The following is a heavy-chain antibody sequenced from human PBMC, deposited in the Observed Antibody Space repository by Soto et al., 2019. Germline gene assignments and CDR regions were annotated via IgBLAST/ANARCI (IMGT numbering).Heavy chain of an antibody. D-gene: IGHD3-22*01. CDR1: GFTFSSYG. CDR3: AKDSCDYDSSGYHCAFFDY. CDR2: ISYDGSNK. J-gene: IGHJ4*02. V-gene: IGHV3-30*18. Sequence: PGGSLRLSCAASGFTFSSYGMHWVRQAPGKGLEWVAVISYDGSNKYYADSVKGRFTISRDNSKNTLYLQMNSLRAEDTAVYYCAKDSCDYDSSGYHCAFFDYWGQGTLVTVSS.